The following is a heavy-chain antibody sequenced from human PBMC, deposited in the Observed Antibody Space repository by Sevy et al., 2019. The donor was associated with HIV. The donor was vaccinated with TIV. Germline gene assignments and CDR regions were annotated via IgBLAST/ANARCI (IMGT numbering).Heavy chain of an antibody. CDR1: GFTFRNYD. J-gene: IGHJ4*02. Sequence: GGSLRLSCAASGFTFRNYDMHWLRQAPGKGLEWISFIRYDGSHKSYAESVKGRFTISRDNSKNTLDLHMNSLRPEDTAVYFCAKDAPSRFDYWGQRALVTVSS. CDR2: IRYDGSHK. CDR3: AKDAPSRFDY. V-gene: IGHV3-30*02.